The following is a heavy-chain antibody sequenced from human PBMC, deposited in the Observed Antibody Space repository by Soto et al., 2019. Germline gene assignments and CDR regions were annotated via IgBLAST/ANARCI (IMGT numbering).Heavy chain of an antibody. Sequence: QVQLQESGPGLVKPSQTLSLTCTVSGGSISSGDYYWSWIRQPPGKGLEWIGYIYYSGSTYYNPSLTSRVTIPLDTSMNQFSLNLSSVTAADTAVYYCARAFHGSGSAPDYWGQGTLVTVSS. V-gene: IGHV4-30-4*01. CDR1: GGSISSGDYY. J-gene: IGHJ4*02. CDR2: IYYSGST. D-gene: IGHD3-10*01. CDR3: ARAFHGSGSAPDY.